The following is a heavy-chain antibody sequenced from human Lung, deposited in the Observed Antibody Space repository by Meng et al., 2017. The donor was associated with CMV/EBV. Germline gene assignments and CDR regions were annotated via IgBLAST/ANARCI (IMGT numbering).Heavy chain of an antibody. Sequence: SCAASEFTFSNYWMSWVRQAPGKGLEWVANIREDGSEQHYADSVKGRFSISRDNAKNSLYLQMNSLRGEDTAVYYCARVKKAVHFDNWGQGTRVTVDS. CDR2: IREDGSEQ. J-gene: IGHJ4*02. D-gene: IGHD6-6*01. CDR1: EFTFSNYW. CDR3: ARVKKAVHFDN. V-gene: IGHV3-7*01.